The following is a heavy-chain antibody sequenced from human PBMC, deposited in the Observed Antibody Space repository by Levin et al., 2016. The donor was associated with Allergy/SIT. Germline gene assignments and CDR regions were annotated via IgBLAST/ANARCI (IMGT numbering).Heavy chain of an antibody. V-gene: IGHV3-48*01. CDR1: GFTFSSYG. J-gene: IGHJ4*02. Sequence: GESLKISCAASGFTFSSYGMNWVRQAPGKGPEWVSFIHTSDDRIYYAESVKGRFTISRDNAKNSLYLQMNSLRVEDTAVYYCATSHEAVAILGGSYWGQGTRVTVSS. CDR2: IHTSDDRI. D-gene: IGHD6-19*01. CDR3: ATSHEAVAILGGSY.